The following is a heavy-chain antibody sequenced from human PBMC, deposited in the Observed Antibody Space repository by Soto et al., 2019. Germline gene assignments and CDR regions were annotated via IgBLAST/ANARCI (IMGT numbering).Heavy chain of an antibody. CDR3: AEERATTTAFDY. D-gene: IGHD4-17*01. V-gene: IGHV3-23*01. Sequence: PGGSLRLSCAASGFTFSRDGMSWVRQAPGKGLEWVSLITDNGRSTYYADSVKGRFTISRDNTKNTLFLQMNSLRAEDTAVYYCAEERATTTAFDYWGQGALVTVSS. J-gene: IGHJ4*02. CDR1: GFTFSRDG. CDR2: ITDNGRST.